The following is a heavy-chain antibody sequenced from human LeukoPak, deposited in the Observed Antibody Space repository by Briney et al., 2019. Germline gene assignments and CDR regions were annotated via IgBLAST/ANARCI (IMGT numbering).Heavy chain of an antibody. Sequence: GGSLRLSCVASGFPFSSYWMTWVRQAPGKGLEWVANIKQDGSKKSYVDSVKGRFAISRENAKNSLYLQMNSLRAEDTAIYYCTRVGYIDEGIDYWGQGTLVTVSS. CDR3: TRVGYIDEGIDY. D-gene: IGHD5-24*01. CDR2: IKQDGSKK. CDR1: GFPFSSYW. J-gene: IGHJ4*02. V-gene: IGHV3-7*04.